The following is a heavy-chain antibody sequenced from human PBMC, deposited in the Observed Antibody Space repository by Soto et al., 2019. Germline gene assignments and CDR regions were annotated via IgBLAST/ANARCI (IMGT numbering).Heavy chain of an antibody. D-gene: IGHD5-12*01. CDR3: ARDLPSEYSGYGGRRAFDI. Sequence: QVQLVQSGAEVKKPGSSVKVSCKASGGTFSSYTISWVRQAPGQGLEWMGRIIPILGIANYAQKFQGRVTITADKSTSTAYMELSSLRSEDTAVYYCARDLPSEYSGYGGRRAFDIWGQGTMVTVSS. V-gene: IGHV1-69*08. CDR1: GGTFSSYT. J-gene: IGHJ3*02. CDR2: IIPILGIA.